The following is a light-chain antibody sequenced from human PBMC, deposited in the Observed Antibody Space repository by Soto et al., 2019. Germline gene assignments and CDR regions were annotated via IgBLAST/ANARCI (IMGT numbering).Light chain of an antibody. Sequence: QSVLTQPRSVSGSPGQSVTICCNGTSSDVGGYNYVSWYQEHPGKAPKLVISDVTKRPSGVPDRFSGSKSGNTASLTISGLQAEDEADYNCCSYSGSYTFVFGGGTKLTVL. CDR2: DVT. CDR1: SSDVGGYNY. V-gene: IGLV2-11*01. CDR3: CSYSGSYTFV. J-gene: IGLJ3*02.